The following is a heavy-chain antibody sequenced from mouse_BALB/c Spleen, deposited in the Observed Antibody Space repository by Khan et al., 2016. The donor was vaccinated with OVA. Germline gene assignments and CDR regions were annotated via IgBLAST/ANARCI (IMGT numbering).Heavy chain of an antibody. Sequence: EVELVESGGDFVRPGGSLKLSCAASGFTFSTYGMSWVRQTPDKRLEWVATINTGGAYTYYPARVKGRFTIYRDNAKNTQYLQLSSLQSEDTAIYYCARLAYYYNSEGFAYWGQGTLVTVSA. D-gene: IGHD1-1*01. CDR3: ARLAYYYNSEGFAY. CDR1: GFTFSTYG. CDR2: INTGGAYT. J-gene: IGHJ3*01. V-gene: IGHV5-6*01.